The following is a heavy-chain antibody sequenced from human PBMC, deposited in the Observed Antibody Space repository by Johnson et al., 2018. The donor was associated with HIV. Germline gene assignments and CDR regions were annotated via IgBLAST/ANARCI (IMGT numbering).Heavy chain of an antibody. CDR3: ARLPSGYSRDDLDI. V-gene: IGHV3-30*03. D-gene: IGHD5-18*01. CDR1: GFTFSGYW. Sequence: QVQLVESGGGLVQPGGSLRLSCAASGFTFSGYWMTWVRQAPGKVLEWVAIISYDGGSKYYADSVKGRFTVSRDNSKNTLYLQINSLRPEDTAVYYCARLPSGYSRDDLDIWGQGTMVTVSS. CDR2: ISYDGGSK. J-gene: IGHJ3*02.